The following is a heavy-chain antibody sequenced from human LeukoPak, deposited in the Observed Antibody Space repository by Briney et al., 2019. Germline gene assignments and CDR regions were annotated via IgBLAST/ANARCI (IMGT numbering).Heavy chain of an antibody. J-gene: IGHJ4*02. CDR2: IYYSGST. CDR3: ASLYDSSGYYYYPSFDY. V-gene: IGHV4-39*07. Sequence: SETLSLTCTVSGGSISSSSYYWGWIRQPPGKGLEWIGSIYYSGSTYYNPSLKSRVTISVDTSKNQFSLKLSSVTAADTAVYYCASLYDSSGYYYYPSFDYWGQGTLVTVSS. D-gene: IGHD3-22*01. CDR1: GGSISSSSYY.